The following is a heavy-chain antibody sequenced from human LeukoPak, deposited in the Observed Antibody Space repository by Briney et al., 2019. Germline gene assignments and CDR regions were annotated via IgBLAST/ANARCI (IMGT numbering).Heavy chain of an antibody. J-gene: IGHJ6*02. V-gene: IGHV1-2*02. CDR2: INTNSGGT. CDR3: ARHHCTSNSFYEGLYPVMDV. CDR1: GYTFTVYN. D-gene: IGHD2-2*01. Sequence: ASVKVSCKASGYTFTVYNMHWGRHAPGQGLEWMGWINTNSGGTEYAQKFQGTVTMTRDTSPSIAYMDLSRLESDDTAMYYCARHHCTSNSFYEGLYPVMDVWGQGTAVSVSS.